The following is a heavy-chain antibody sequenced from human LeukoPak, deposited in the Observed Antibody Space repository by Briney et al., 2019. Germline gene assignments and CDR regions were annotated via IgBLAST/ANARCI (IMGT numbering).Heavy chain of an antibody. CDR3: ARVMGYCSSPSCSIDY. V-gene: IGHV3-21*01. J-gene: IGHJ4*02. D-gene: IGHD2-2*01. CDR1: GFTFSSYS. CDR2: ISSSSSYI. Sequence: AGGSLRLSCAASGFTFSSYSMNWVRQAPGKGLEWVSSISSSSSYIYYADSVKGRFTISRDNAKNSLYLQMNSLRAEDTAVYYCARVMGYCSSPSCSIDYWGQGTLVTVSS.